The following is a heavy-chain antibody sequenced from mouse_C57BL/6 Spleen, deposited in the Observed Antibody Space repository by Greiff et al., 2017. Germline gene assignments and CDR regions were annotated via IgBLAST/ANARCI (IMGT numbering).Heavy chain of an antibody. CDR1: GYTFTDYE. J-gene: IGHJ4*01. CDR2: LDPETGGT. V-gene: IGHV1-15*01. CDR3: TRHDYYAMDY. Sequence: QVQLQQSGAELVRPGASVTLSCKASGYTFTDYEMHWVKQTPVPGLEWIGALDPETGGTAYNQKFKGKAILTADNSSSTAYMELRSLTSEDSAVYYSTRHDYYAMDYWGQGTTVTVSS.